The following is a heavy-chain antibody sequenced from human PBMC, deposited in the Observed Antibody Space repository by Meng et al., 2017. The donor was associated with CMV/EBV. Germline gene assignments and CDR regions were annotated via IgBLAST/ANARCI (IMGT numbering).Heavy chain of an antibody. CDR2: INPNSGGT. D-gene: IGHD4-23*01. Sequence: ASVKVSCKASGYTFTGYYMHWVRQAPGQGLEWMGWINPNSGGTNYAQKFQGRVTMTRDTSISTAYMELSRLRPDDTAVYYCARDKRLGGNSIYYYYGMDVWGQGTTVTVSS. V-gene: IGHV1-2*02. CDR1: GYTFTGYY. CDR3: ARDKRLGGNSIYYYYGMDV. J-gene: IGHJ6*02.